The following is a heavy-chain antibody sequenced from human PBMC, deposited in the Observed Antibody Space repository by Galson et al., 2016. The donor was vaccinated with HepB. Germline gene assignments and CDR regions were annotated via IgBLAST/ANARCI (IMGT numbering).Heavy chain of an antibody. D-gene: IGHD6-13*01. CDR3: ERDPSGQQLANWFDL. V-gene: IGHV3-30*03. CDR2: IFHDGSNE. Sequence: SLRLSCAASGFTFSSYGMHWVRQAPGKGLEWAAAIFHDGSNEFYEDSVKGRFTISRDNSKNTLYLQVNSLRTEDTALYYCERDPSGQQLANWFDLWGQGILVTVSS. CDR1: GFTFSSYG. J-gene: IGHJ5*02.